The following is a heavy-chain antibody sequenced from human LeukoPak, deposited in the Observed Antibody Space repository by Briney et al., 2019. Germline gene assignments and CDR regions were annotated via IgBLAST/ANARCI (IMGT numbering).Heavy chain of an antibody. D-gene: IGHD5-18*01. J-gene: IGHJ4*02. CDR2: ISSSGSTI. CDR3: ARDKDGYSYGTTSFDY. Sequence: GGSLRLSCAASGFTVSSNYMSWIRQAPGKGLEWVSYISSSGSTIYYADSVKGRFTISRDNAKNSLYLQMNSLRAEDTAVYYCARDKDGYSYGTTSFDYWGQGTLVTVSS. V-gene: IGHV3-11*01. CDR1: GFTVSSNY.